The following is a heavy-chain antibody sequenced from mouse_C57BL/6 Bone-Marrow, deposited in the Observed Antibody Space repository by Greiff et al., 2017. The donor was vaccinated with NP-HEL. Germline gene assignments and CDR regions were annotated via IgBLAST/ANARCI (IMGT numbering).Heavy chain of an antibody. Sequence: EVKVEESGGGLVQPGGSMKLSCAASGFTFSDAWLDWVRQSPEKGLEWVAEIRNKANNHATYYAESVKGRFPISRDDSKSSVYLQMNSLRAEDTGIYYCTRTTVVARDAMDYWGQGTSVTVSS. CDR1: GFTFSDAW. CDR3: TRTTVVARDAMDY. V-gene: IGHV6-6*01. J-gene: IGHJ4*01. D-gene: IGHD1-1*01. CDR2: IRNKANNHAT.